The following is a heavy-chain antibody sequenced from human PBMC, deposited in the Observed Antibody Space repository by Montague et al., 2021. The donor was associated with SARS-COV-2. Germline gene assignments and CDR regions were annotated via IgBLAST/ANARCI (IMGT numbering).Heavy chain of an antibody. CDR3: ARHPHQQTSIFGVVWEGYCFDP. J-gene: IGHJ5*02. CDR2: IYYSGST. V-gene: IGHV4-39*01. CDR1: GGSISSSSYY. Sequence: SETLSLTCTVPGGSISSSSYYWGWIRQPPGKGLEWIGSIYYSGSTYYNPSLKSRVTISVDTSKNQFSLKLSSVTAADTAVYYCARHPHQQTSIFGVVWEGYCFDPWGQGTLVTVSS. D-gene: IGHD3-3*01.